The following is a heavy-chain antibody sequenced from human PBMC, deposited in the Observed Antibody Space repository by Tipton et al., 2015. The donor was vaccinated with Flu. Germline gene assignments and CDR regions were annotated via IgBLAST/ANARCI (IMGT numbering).Heavy chain of an antibody. Sequence: TLSLTCSVSGGSISRTPAFWGWVRQPPGKRPEWIAAFHNTGSIYNAKTYFNSSLNSRVTISTDASKNQFSLTLTSVTAADTAVYYCARVGGDYRDSSGFIPWFDLWGQGTLVTVSS. V-gene: IGHV4-39*07. J-gene: IGHJ5*02. CDR3: ARVGGDYRDSSGFIPWFDL. D-gene: IGHD3-22*01. CDR1: GGSISRTPAF. CDR2: FHNTGSIYNAKT.